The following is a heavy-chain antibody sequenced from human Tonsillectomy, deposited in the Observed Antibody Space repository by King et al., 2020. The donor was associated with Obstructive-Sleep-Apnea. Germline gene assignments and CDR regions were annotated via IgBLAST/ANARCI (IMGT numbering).Heavy chain of an antibody. D-gene: IGHD1-26*01. CDR3: VKGSSLSGYYYGMDV. Sequence: VQLVESGGGLVQPGGSLRLSCAASRFTVSSHVMSWVRQAPGKGLEWVAGSSGSGGSTYYAVSVKGRFTISRDNSKNTLYLQMNSLRAEDTAVYYCVKGSSLSGYYYGMDVWGQGTTVTVSS. CDR2: SSGSGGST. CDR1: RFTVSSHV. J-gene: IGHJ6*02. V-gene: IGHV3-23*04.